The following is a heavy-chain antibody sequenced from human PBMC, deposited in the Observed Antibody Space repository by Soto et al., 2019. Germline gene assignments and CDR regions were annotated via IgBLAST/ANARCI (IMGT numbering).Heavy chain of an antibody. Sequence: SETLSLTCSVSGGSISSGPYSWGWIRQPPGKGLEWIGTFHYSGRTYYSPSLESRVTISVDTSKNQFSLKVSSVTAADTALYYCARTYGRNFDYWGQGTLVTVSS. CDR3: ARTYGRNFDY. CDR2: FHYSGRT. D-gene: IGHD3-10*01. J-gene: IGHJ4*02. V-gene: IGHV4-39*07. CDR1: GGSISSGPYS.